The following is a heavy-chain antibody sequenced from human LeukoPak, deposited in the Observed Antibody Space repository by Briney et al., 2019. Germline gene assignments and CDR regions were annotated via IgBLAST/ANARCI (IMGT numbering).Heavy chain of an antibody. J-gene: IGHJ4*02. D-gene: IGHD3-10*01. CDR2: IYYSGST. Sequence: SETLSLTCTVSGGSISSYYWSWIRQPPGKGLEWIGYIYYSGSTNYNPSLKSRVTISVDTSKNQSSLKLSSVTAADTAVYYCARARGLWFGDFDCWGQGTLVTVSS. CDR3: ARARGLWFGDFDC. V-gene: IGHV4-59*08. CDR1: GGSISSYY.